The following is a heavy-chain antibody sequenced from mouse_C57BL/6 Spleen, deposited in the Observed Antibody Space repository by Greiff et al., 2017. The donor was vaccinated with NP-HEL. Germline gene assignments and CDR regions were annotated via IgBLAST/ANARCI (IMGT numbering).Heavy chain of an antibody. Sequence: EVQVVESGGGLVKPGGSLKLSCAASGFTFSDYGMHWVRQAPEKGLEWVAYISSGSSTIYYADTVKGRFTISRDNAKNTLFLQMTSLRSEDTAMYYCARTLLLRSSGYFDVWGTGTTVTVSS. D-gene: IGHD1-1*01. CDR2: ISSGSSTI. V-gene: IGHV5-17*01. CDR3: ARTLLLRSSGYFDV. CDR1: GFTFSDYG. J-gene: IGHJ1*03.